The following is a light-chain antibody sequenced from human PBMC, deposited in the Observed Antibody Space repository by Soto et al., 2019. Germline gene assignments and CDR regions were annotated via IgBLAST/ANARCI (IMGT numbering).Light chain of an antibody. CDR2: SNN. V-gene: IGLV1-44*01. CDR3: AAWDASLNGVV. J-gene: IGLJ2*01. CDR1: SSNIGSNT. Sequence: QSVLTQPPSASGTPGQRVTISCSGSSSNIGSNTVNWYQQLPGTAPKLLIYSNNQRPSGVPGRFSGSKSGTSASLAISGLQSEDEADYYCAAWDASLNGVVFGGGTKLTVL.